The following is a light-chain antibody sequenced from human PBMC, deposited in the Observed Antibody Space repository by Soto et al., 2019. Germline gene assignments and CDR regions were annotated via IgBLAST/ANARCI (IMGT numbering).Light chain of an antibody. CDR3: QQYGSSPPWT. CDR2: GAS. V-gene: IGKV3-20*01. CDR1: QSVSSRY. Sequence: EIVMTQSPLTLSLSPGERATLSCRASQSVSSRYLAWYQQKPGQAPRLLIYGASSRATGIPDRFSGSGSGTDFTLTISRLESEDFAMYFCQQYGSSPPWTFGQGTKVDIK. J-gene: IGKJ1*01.